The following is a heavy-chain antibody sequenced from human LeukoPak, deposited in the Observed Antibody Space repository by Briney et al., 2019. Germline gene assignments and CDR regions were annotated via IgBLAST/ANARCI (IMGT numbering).Heavy chain of an antibody. J-gene: IGHJ6*03. D-gene: IGHD6-13*01. Sequence: SETLSLTCTVSGGSISSYYWSWIRQPPGKGLEWIGYIYTSGSTNYNPSLKSRVTISVDTSKNQFSLKLSSVTAADTVVYYCARHVAAAGTYYYHYMDVWGKGTTVTLSS. CDR2: IYTSGST. CDR3: ARHVAAAGTYYYHYMDV. CDR1: GGSISSYY. V-gene: IGHV4-4*09.